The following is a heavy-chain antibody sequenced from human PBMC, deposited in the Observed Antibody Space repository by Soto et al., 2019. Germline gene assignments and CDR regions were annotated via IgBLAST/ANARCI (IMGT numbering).Heavy chain of an antibody. Sequence: GGSLRLSCAASGFTFSSYWMHWVRQAPGKGLVWVSRINSDGSSTSYADSVKGRFTISRDNAKNTLYLQMNSLRAEDTAVYYCASETDTAMVTIYYYGMDVWGQGTTVTVSS. CDR2: INSDGSST. CDR3: ASETDTAMVTIYYYGMDV. D-gene: IGHD5-18*01. CDR1: GFTFSSYW. V-gene: IGHV3-74*01. J-gene: IGHJ6*02.